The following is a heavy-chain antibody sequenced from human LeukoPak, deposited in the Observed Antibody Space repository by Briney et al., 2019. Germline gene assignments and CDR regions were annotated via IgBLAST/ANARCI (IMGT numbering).Heavy chain of an antibody. CDR2: IYTSGST. Sequence: SETLSLTCTVSGGSISSYYWSWIRQPAGKGLEWIGRIYTSGSTNYNPSLKSRVTMSVDTSKNQFSLKLSSVTAADTAVYYCAKKGSGWPAGPFDYWGQGTLVTVSS. J-gene: IGHJ4*02. D-gene: IGHD6-19*01. CDR1: GGSISSYY. CDR3: AKKGSGWPAGPFDY. V-gene: IGHV4-4*07.